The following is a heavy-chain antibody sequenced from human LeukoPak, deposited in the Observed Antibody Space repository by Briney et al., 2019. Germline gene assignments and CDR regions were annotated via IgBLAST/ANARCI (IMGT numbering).Heavy chain of an antibody. CDR2: INHSGST. CDR3: ASLMGYSSGWYHDSGVFENWFDP. CDR1: GGSFSGYY. Sequence: SETLSLTCAVYGGSFSGYYWSWIRQPPGKGLEWIGEINHSGSTNYNPSLKSRVTISVDTSKNQFSLKLSSVTAADTAVYYCASLMGYSSGWYHDSGVFENWFDPWGQGTLVTVSS. V-gene: IGHV4-34*01. D-gene: IGHD6-19*01. J-gene: IGHJ5*02.